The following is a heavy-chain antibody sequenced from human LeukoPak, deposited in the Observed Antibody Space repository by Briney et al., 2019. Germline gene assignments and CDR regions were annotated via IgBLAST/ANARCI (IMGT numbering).Heavy chain of an antibody. J-gene: IGHJ4*02. CDR1: GGSISSSSYY. V-gene: IGHV4-39*07. Sequence: SETLSLTCTVSGGSISSSSYYWGWIRQPPGKGLEWIGSIYYSGSTYYNPSLKSRVTISVDTSKNQFSLKLSSVTAADTAVYYCARELPGAFDYWGQGTLVTVSS. CDR3: ARELPGAFDY. D-gene: IGHD1-26*01. CDR2: IYYSGST.